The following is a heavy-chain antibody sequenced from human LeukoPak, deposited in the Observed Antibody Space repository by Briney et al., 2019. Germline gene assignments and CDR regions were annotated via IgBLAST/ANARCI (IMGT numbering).Heavy chain of an antibody. CDR1: GFPLRNYA. V-gene: IGHV3-23*01. J-gene: IGHJ4*02. Sequence: GGSLRLSCAASGFPLRNYAMTWVRQAPGKGLEWVSGISGSGGSTYYADSVKGRFTISRDNSKNTLYLQMNSLRAEDTAVYYCAKDRRSGSYTFDYWGQGTLVTVSS. CDR2: ISGSGGST. CDR3: AKDRRSGSYTFDY. D-gene: IGHD1-26*01.